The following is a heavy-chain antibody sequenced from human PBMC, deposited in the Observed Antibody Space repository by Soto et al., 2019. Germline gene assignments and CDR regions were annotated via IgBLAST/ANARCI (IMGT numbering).Heavy chain of an antibody. Sequence: SETLSLTCTVSGGSISSSSYYWGWIRQPPGKGLEWIGSIYYSGSTYYNPSLKSRVTISVDTSKNQFSLKLSSVTAADTAVYYCATLESSGWYKGDYWGQGTLVTVSS. J-gene: IGHJ4*02. V-gene: IGHV4-39*01. D-gene: IGHD6-19*01. CDR3: ATLESSGWYKGDY. CDR2: IYYSGST. CDR1: GGSISSSSYY.